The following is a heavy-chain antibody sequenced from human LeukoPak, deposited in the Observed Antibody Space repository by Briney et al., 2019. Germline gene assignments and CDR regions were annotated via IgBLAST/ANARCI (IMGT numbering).Heavy chain of an antibody. J-gene: IGHJ4*02. Sequence: PSETLSLTCTVSGASISSGSYYWSWIRQPAGKGLEWIGRIYTSGSTNYNPSLKSRVTISVDTSKNQFSLKLSSVTAADTAVYYCARGISGSSQYYFDYWGQGTLVTVSS. CDR3: ARGISGSSQYYFDY. D-gene: IGHD1-26*01. V-gene: IGHV4-61*02. CDR1: GASISSGSYY. CDR2: IYTSGST.